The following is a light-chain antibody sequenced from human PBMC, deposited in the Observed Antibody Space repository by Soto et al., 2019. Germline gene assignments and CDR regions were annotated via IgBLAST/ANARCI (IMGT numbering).Light chain of an antibody. CDR2: DAS. J-gene: IGKJ3*01. CDR3: QHCDYLPI. Sequence: DIQMTQSPSSLSASVGDRVTITCQASHDITSFLNWYQHKPGRAPKLLIYDASILEAGVPTRFSGSGSGTHFTFTISILQPEVVATYYCQHCDYLPIFGPGTTVDFK. V-gene: IGKV1-33*01. CDR1: HDITSF.